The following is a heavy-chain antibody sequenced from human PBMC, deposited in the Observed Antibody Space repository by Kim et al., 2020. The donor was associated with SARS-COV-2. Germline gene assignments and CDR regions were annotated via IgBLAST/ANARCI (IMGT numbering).Heavy chain of an antibody. CDR1: GFSVSSNS. CDR2: IYSGGST. Sequence: GGSLRLSCAASGFSVSSNSMSWVRQAPGKGLEWVSIIYSGGSTYYAESVEGRFTISRDSSKDTVYLQMKSLRAADTAVYYCARERGGYSYGFEYWGQGTLVSVSS. V-gene: IGHV3-53*01. D-gene: IGHD5-18*01. J-gene: IGHJ4*02. CDR3: ARERGGYSYGFEY.